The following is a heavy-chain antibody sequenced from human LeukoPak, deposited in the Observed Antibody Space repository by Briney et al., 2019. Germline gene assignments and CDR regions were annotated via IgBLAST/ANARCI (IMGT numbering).Heavy chain of an antibody. CDR3: ARGSRDRRQQFDY. J-gene: IGHJ4*02. Sequence: SETLSLTCAVYGGSFSGYYWSWIRQPPGKGLEWIGEINHSGTTNYNPSLKSRVTISVVTSKNQFSLDLISVTAADTAVYYCARGSRDRRQQFDYWGQGTLVTVSS. CDR1: GGSFSGYY. D-gene: IGHD5-24*01. CDR2: INHSGTT. V-gene: IGHV4-34*01.